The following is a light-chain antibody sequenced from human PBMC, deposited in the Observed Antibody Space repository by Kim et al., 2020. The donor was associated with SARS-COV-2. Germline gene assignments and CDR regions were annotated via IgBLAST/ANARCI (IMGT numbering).Light chain of an antibody. CDR1: QPIGSN. Sequence: EIVMTQSPGPLSMSPGERATLSCRASQPIGSNYLAWYQQKPGQAPRLVMYGISTRATGLPVRFSGSGSGTEFTLSISSLQPEDFAIYYCQQHSQWPITFGQGTRLEIK. CDR3: QQHSQWPIT. V-gene: IGKV3-15*01. J-gene: IGKJ5*01. CDR2: GIS.